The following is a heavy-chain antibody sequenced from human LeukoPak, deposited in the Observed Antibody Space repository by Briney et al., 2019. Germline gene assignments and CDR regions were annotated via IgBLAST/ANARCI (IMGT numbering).Heavy chain of an antibody. J-gene: IGHJ6*02. CDR1: GGSISSYY. CDR3: ARGGSGYDSFYYYGMDV. Sequence: PSETLSLTCTASGGSISSYYWSWIRQPPGKGLEWIGNIYDSGSTNYNPSLKSRVTISVDTSKNQFSLKLSSVTAADTAVYYCARGGSGYDSFYYYGMDVWGQGTTVTVSS. CDR2: IYDSGST. V-gene: IGHV4-59*01. D-gene: IGHD5-12*01.